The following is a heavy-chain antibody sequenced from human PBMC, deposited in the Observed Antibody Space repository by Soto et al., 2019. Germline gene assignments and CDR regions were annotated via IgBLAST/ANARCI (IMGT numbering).Heavy chain of an antibody. CDR2: ISGSGGST. CDR1: GFTFSSYA. Sequence: VVSLRLSCAASGFTFSSYAMSWVRQAPGKVLEWVSAISGSGGSTYYADSVKGRFTISRDNSKNTLYLQMNSLRAEDTAVYYCAMHYYDSSGYPDAFDIWGQGTMLTVSS. CDR3: AMHYYDSSGYPDAFDI. D-gene: IGHD3-22*01. V-gene: IGHV3-23*01. J-gene: IGHJ3*02.